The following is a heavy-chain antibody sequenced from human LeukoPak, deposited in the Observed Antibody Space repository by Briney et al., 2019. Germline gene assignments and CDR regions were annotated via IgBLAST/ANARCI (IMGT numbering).Heavy chain of an antibody. D-gene: IGHD4-11*01. J-gene: IGHJ6*02. CDR3: ATRRSNYGLLSYLDYYYYGMDV. CDR2: INTNTGNP. CDR1: GYTFTSYA. V-gene: IGHV7-4-1*02. Sequence: ASVKVSCKASGYTFTSYAMNWVRQAPGQGLEWMGWINTNTGNPTYAQGFTGRFVFSLDTSVSTAYLQISSLKAEDTAVYYCATRRSNYGLLSYLDYYYYGMDVWGQGTTATVSS.